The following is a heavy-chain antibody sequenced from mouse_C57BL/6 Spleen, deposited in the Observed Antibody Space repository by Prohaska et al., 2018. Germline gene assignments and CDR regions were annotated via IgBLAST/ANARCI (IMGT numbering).Heavy chain of an antibody. J-gene: IGHJ4*01. CDR1: GFSFNTYA. Sequence: EVQLVESGGGLVQPKGSLKLSCAASGFSFNTYAMNWIRQAPGKGLEWVVSIRSKSNNYATYYADSVKDRFTISRDDSESMLYMQMNNLKTEDTAMYYCVRGYYYAMDYWGQGTSVTVSS. CDR3: VRGYYYAMDY. V-gene: IGHV10-1*01. CDR2: IRSKSNNYAT.